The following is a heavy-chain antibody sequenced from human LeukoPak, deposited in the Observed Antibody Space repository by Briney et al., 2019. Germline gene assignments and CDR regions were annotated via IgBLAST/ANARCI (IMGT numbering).Heavy chain of an antibody. CDR2: ISSSGSTI. D-gene: IGHD3-22*01. Sequence: EGSLRLSCAASGFTVSSNYMSWVRQAPGKGLEWVSYISSSGSTIYYADSVKGRFTISRDNAKNSLYLQMNSLRAEDTAVYYCARDQDPYYDSSGPSPDYWGQGTLVTVSS. J-gene: IGHJ4*02. V-gene: IGHV3-11*01. CDR3: ARDQDPYYDSSGPSPDY. CDR1: GFTVSSNY.